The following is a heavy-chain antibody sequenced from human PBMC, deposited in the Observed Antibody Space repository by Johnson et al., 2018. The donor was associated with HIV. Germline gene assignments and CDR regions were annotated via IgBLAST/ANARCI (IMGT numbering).Heavy chain of an antibody. V-gene: IGHV3-23*04. Sequence: VQLVESGGGLVQPGGSLRLSCAASGFTFSSYAMSWVRQAPGKGLEWVSAISGSGGSTYYADSVKGRFTISRDNSKNTLYLQMNSLRAEDTAVYYCARELGRYSSGWYAPDAFDIWGQGTMVTVSS. CDR1: GFTFSSYA. CDR2: ISGSGGST. J-gene: IGHJ3*02. D-gene: IGHD6-19*01. CDR3: ARELGRYSSGWYAPDAFDI.